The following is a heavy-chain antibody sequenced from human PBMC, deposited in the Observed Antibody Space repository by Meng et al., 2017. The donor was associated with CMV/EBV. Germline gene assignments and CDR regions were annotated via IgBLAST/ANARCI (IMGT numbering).Heavy chain of an antibody. Sequence: AGSLTLSCAASGFTVSSYGMHWVRQAPGKWLEWVAFIRYDGSKEDYGDSVQGRFTISRDNSKNTLYLQMNSLRAEDTAVYYCARGYYGSGRDYWGQGTLVTVSS. CDR2: IRYDGSKE. D-gene: IGHD3-10*01. J-gene: IGHJ4*02. V-gene: IGHV3-30*02. CDR1: GFTVSSYG. CDR3: ARGYYGSGRDY.